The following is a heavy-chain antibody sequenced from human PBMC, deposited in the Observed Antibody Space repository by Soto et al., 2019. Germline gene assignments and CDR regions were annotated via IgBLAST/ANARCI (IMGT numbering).Heavy chain of an antibody. CDR1: GFTFSSYW. Sequence: GGSLRLSCAASGFTFSSYWMSWVRQAPGKGLEWVANIKQDGSEKYYVDSVKGRFTISRDNAKNSLYLQMNSLRAEDTAVYYCARVRWQLGNYYYMDVWGKGTTVTVSS. J-gene: IGHJ6*03. D-gene: IGHD6-6*01. V-gene: IGHV3-7*01. CDR3: ARVRWQLGNYYYMDV. CDR2: IKQDGSEK.